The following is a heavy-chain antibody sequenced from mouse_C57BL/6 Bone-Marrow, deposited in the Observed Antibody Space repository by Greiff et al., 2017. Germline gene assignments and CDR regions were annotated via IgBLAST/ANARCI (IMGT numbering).Heavy chain of an antibody. Sequence: EVQVVESGGGLVKPGGSLNLSCAASGFTFSSYAMSWVRQTPEKRLEWVATISDGGSYTYYPDNVKGRFTISRDNAKNNLYLQMSHLKSEDTAMYYCAREGPYYGSSYWDFDVWGTGTTVTVSS. CDR3: AREGPYYGSSYWDFDV. J-gene: IGHJ1*03. CDR1: GFTFSSYA. D-gene: IGHD1-1*01. V-gene: IGHV5-4*01. CDR2: ISDGGSYT.